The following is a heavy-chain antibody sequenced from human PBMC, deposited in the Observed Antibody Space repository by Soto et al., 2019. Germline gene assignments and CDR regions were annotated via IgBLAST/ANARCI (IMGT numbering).Heavy chain of an antibody. CDR2: ISGGGENT. Sequence: EVQLLESGGGLVQPGGSLRLSCAASGFTFRSYAISWVRQAPGKGLEWISAISGGGENTYYADSVKGRFTISRDISTNTLYLQMHSLRAEDTAVYYCAKATGDRNYYNYGMDVWGRGTTVTVSS. CDR3: AKATGDRNYYNYGMDV. V-gene: IGHV3-23*01. D-gene: IGHD2-21*02. J-gene: IGHJ6*02. CDR1: GFTFRSYA.